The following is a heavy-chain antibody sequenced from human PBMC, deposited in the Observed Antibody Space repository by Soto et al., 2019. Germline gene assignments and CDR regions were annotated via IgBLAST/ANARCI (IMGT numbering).Heavy chain of an antibody. CDR1: GFIFSGSA. D-gene: IGHD6-19*01. J-gene: IGHJ4*02. Sequence: EVLLVQSGGGLVQPGGSLKLSCAASGFIFSGSAMHWVRQASGRGLEWVGRIGSKPNNYATAYGASVQGRFTISRDDSKTTAYLQMNSLKTEDTAVYYCARQWLEVSPLDYWGQGTLVTVSS. V-gene: IGHV3-73*02. CDR2: IGSKPNNYAT. CDR3: ARQWLEVSPLDY.